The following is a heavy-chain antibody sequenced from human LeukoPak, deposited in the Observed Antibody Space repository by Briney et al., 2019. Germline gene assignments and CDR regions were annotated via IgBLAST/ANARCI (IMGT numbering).Heavy chain of an antibody. CDR3: ARQDVSAYRLGHFDF. V-gene: IGHV4-39*01. CDR1: SGSISSSSHY. Sequence: SETLSLTCTVSSGSISSSSHYWGWIRQPPGKGLEWIGSIYYSGNAYYNPSLKSRVTISVDTSKNQFSLKLSSVTAADPAVYYCARQDVSAYRLGHFDFWGQGTLVTVSS. CDR2: IYYSGNA. J-gene: IGHJ4*02. D-gene: IGHD2-21*01.